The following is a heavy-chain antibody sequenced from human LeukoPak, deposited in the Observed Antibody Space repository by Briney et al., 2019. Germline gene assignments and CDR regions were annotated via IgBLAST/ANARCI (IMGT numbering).Heavy chain of an antibody. Sequence: SETLSLTCTVSGDSISSYYWSWIRQPPGKGLEWIGYIYYSGSTDYNPSLKSRVTMSVDTSKNHFSLKLSSVTAADTAVYYCARGGDTAMVIFGWGRGTLVTVSS. CDR3: ARGGDTAMVIFG. CDR1: GDSISSYY. CDR2: IYYSGST. D-gene: IGHD5-18*01. V-gene: IGHV4-59*08. J-gene: IGHJ4*02.